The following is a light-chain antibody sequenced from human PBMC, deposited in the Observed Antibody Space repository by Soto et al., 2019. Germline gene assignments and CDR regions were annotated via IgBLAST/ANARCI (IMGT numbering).Light chain of an antibody. V-gene: IGKV4-1*01. J-gene: IGKJ1*01. CDR1: QSVLYSSNNKHY. Sequence: DIVMTQSPDSLAVSLGERATINCKSSQSVLYSSNNKHYLAWYQQKPGQPPKLLIYWASTRESGVPDRFSGSGSGTDFTLTISSLQAEDVAVYYCQQYYSTPTFGQWTKVEIK. CDR3: QQYYSTPT. CDR2: WAS.